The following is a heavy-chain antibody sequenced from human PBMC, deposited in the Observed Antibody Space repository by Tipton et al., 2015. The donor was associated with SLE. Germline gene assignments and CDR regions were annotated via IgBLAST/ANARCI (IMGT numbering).Heavy chain of an antibody. D-gene: IGHD3-9*01. Sequence: PGLVKPSETLSLTCTVSCGSISSYYWSWIRQPPGKGLEWIGYIYYSGSTNYNPSLKSRVTISVDTSKNQFSLKLSSVTAADTADYYCARGYYDMWTGYYSFDYWGQGTLVTVSS. CDR1: CGSISSYY. CDR3: ARGYYDMWTGYYSFDY. V-gene: IGHV4-59*01. CDR2: IYYSGST. J-gene: IGHJ4*02.